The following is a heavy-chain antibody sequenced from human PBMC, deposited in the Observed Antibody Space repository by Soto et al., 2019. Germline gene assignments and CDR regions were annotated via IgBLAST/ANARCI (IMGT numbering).Heavy chain of an antibody. CDR3: ATQPMTRSPSGAFDI. J-gene: IGHJ3*02. D-gene: IGHD4-17*01. Sequence: VQLVESGGGLVEPGGSLRLSCAASGFTFSTYLMNWVRQAPGKGLEWVSSIKRDRSSLYYADSVKGRFTISRDNAKNSLRLQMTSPRVADTAMYFCATQPMTRSPSGAFDIWGQGTMVTVSS. CDR2: IKRDRSSL. CDR1: GFTFSTYL. V-gene: IGHV3-21*06.